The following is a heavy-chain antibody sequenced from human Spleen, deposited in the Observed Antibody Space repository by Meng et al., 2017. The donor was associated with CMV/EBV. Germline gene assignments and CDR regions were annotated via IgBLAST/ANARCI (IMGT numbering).Heavy chain of an antibody. CDR1: GGTFNSYS. CDR2: IIPVFGIV. V-gene: IGHV1-69*02. Sequence: SVKVSCKASGGTFNSYSINWVRQAPGQGLEWMGRIIPVFGIVNYAQKFQGRVTITADRSTSTVYMEVSSLRSEDTAVYYCASSRKEYQLLYYYYGMDVWGQGTTVTVSS. CDR3: ASSRKEYQLLYYYYGMDV. D-gene: IGHD2-2*02. J-gene: IGHJ6*02.